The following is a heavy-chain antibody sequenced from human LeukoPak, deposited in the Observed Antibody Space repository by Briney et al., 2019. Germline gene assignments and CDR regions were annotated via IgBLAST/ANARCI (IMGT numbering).Heavy chain of an antibody. D-gene: IGHD2-2*01. Sequence: SVKVSCKASGGTFSSYAISWVRQAPGQGLEWMGGIIPIFGTANYAQKFQGGVTITADESTSTAYMELSSLRSEDTAVYYCARVTISYGYCTSTSCYGWDYFDYWGQGTLVTVSS. CDR2: IIPIFGTA. CDR3: ARVTISYGYCTSTSCYGWDYFDY. V-gene: IGHV1-69*13. J-gene: IGHJ4*02. CDR1: GGTFSSYA.